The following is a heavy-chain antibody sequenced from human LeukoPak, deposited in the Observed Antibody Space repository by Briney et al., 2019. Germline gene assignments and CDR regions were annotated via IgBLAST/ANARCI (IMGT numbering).Heavy chain of an antibody. D-gene: IGHD3-10*01. CDR3: ARDLTGAFDI. J-gene: IGHJ3*02. V-gene: IGHV1-69*05. Sequence: ASVKVSCKASGGTFSSYAISWVRQAPGQGLEWMGRIIPIFGTANYAQKFQGRVTITTDESTSTAYMELSSLRSEDTAGYYCARDLTGAFDIWGQGTMVTVSS. CDR1: GGTFSSYA. CDR2: IIPIFGTA.